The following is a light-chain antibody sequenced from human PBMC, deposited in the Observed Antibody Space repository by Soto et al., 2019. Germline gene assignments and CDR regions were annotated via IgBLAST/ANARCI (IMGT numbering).Light chain of an antibody. Sequence: QSVLTQSPSASASLGASVKLTCTLSSGRNTYSIAWHQQQPDKGPRYLMKLNDDGSHTRGDGIPDRFSGSSSGAERYLTISRLQSEDEADYCCQTWTTGIQVFGGGTKLT. CDR3: QTWTTGIQV. J-gene: IGLJ3*02. V-gene: IGLV4-69*01. CDR2: LNDDGSH. CDR1: SGRNTYS.